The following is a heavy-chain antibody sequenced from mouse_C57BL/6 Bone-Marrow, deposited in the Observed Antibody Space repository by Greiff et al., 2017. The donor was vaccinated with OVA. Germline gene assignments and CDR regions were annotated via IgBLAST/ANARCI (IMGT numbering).Heavy chain of an antibody. CDR2: IYPRRGNT. D-gene: IGHD2-3*01. V-gene: IGHV1-81*01. Sequence: QVQLQQSGAELARPGASVKLSCKASGYTFTSYGISWVNQRTGQGLEWIGEIYPRRGNTYYNEKFKGKATLTADKSSSTAYMELSSLTSEDSAVYFGARNGYYPWCAYWGQGTLVTVSA. CDR3: ARNGYYPWCAY. J-gene: IGHJ3*01. CDR1: GYTFTSYG.